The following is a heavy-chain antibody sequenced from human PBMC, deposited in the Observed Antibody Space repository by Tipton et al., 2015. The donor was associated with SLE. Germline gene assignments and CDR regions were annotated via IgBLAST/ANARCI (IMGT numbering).Heavy chain of an antibody. V-gene: IGHV3-74*01. D-gene: IGHD5-24*01. CDR3: AKASDGGDSFDL. CDR1: GFTFSSYG. CDR2: LNTDDGST. Sequence: SLRLSCAASGFTFSSYGMHWVRQGPGKGLVWVSRLNTDDGSTTYADSVRGRFTISRDNANNSLYLQMDSLRLEDTATYYCAKASDGGDSFDLWGQGTLVTVAS. J-gene: IGHJ4*02.